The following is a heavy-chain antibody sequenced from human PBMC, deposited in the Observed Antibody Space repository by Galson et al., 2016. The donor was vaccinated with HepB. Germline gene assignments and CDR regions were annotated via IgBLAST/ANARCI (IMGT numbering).Heavy chain of an antibody. CDR1: GGSINSDAW. CDR3: ARVKDFWSGYLGENNY. J-gene: IGHJ4*02. CDR2: IYHSGTT. V-gene: IGHV4-4*02. Sequence: LSLTCTVSGGSINSDAWWTWVRQPPGKGLEWIGEIYHSGTTKYNPSLKSRVTISIDKSMNYFSLKLSSVTAADTAVYYCARVKDFWSGYLGENNYWGQGILVTVSS. D-gene: IGHD3-3*01.